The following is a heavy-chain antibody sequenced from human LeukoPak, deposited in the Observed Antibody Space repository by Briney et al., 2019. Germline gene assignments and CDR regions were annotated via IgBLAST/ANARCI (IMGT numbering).Heavy chain of an antibody. Sequence: KPSETLSLTCTVSGGSISSYYWSWIRQPAGKGLEWIGRIYTSGSTNYNPSLKSRVTMSVDTSKNQFSLKLSSVTAADTAVYYCAREEDPMYQLRMFDPWGQGTLVTVSS. CDR2: IYTSGST. J-gene: IGHJ5*02. CDR1: GGSISSYY. CDR3: AREEDPMYQLRMFDP. V-gene: IGHV4-4*07. D-gene: IGHD2-2*01.